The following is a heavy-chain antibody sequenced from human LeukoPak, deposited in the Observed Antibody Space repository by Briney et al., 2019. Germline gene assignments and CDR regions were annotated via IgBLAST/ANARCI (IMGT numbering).Heavy chain of an antibody. CDR3: ARLSTYYYDSSGYQPFFSDY. Sequence: GGSLRLSCAASEFVFSDYYMSWVRQAPGKGLEWVSSISSSSSYIYYADSVKGRFTISRDNAENSLYLQMNSLRAEDTAVYYCARLSTYYYDSSGYQPFFSDYWGQGTLVTVSS. CDR1: EFVFSDYY. V-gene: IGHV3-11*06. J-gene: IGHJ4*02. CDR2: ISSSSSYI. D-gene: IGHD3-22*01.